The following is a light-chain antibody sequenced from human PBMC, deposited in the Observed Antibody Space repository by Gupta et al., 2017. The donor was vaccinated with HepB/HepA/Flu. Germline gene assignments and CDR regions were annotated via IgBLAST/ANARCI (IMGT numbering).Light chain of an antibody. CDR2: KAS. V-gene: IGKV1-5*03. CDR3: QQDTTPCI. CDR1: QSISSW. Sequence: DIQMTQSPSTLSASVGDRVTITCRASQSISSWLAWYQQKPGKAPKVLIYKASTLESGVPSRFSGSGSGTEFTLTISSRQPDDFATYYCQQDTTPCIFGQGTKMEIK. J-gene: IGKJ2*02.